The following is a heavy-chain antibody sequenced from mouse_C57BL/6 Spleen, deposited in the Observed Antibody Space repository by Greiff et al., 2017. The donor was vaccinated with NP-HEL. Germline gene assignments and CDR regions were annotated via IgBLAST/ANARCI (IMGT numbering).Heavy chain of an antibody. Sequence: EVHLVESGGDLVKPGGSLKLSCAASGFTFSSYGMSWVRQTPDKRLEWVATISSGGSYTYYPDSVKGRFTISRDNAKNTLYLQMSSLKSEDTAMYYCARRRPTTEGYYYAMDYWGQGTSVTVSS. D-gene: IGHD1-1*01. CDR2: ISSGGSYT. V-gene: IGHV5-6*01. CDR3: ARRRPTTEGYYYAMDY. CDR1: GFTFSSYG. J-gene: IGHJ4*01.